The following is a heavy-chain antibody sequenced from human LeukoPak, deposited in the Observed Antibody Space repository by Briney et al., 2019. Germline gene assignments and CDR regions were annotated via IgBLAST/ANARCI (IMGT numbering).Heavy chain of an antibody. CDR3: ARLKFRDYPISN. J-gene: IGHJ4*02. D-gene: IGHD3-9*01. CDR2: IYYSGNT. CDR1: GGSISSSSYY. Sequence: SETLSLTCTVSGGSISSSSYYWGWIRQSPGKGLEWIGSIYYSGNTYFNPSLQSRVTMSVDTSKNHFSLKLSSVTAADTAVYYCARLKFRDYPISNWGQGTLVTVSS. V-gene: IGHV4-39*02.